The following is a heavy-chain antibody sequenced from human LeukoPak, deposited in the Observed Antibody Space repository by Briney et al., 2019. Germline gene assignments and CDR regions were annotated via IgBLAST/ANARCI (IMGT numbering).Heavy chain of an antibody. J-gene: IGHJ4*02. Sequence: ASVKVSCKASGYTFTDYYMHWVRQAPGQGLEWMGWINPNSGGTNYAQKFQGRVTMTRDTSISTAYMELSRLRSDDTAVYYCARGKGSYGFKYYFDYWGQGTLVTVSS. CDR2: INPNSGGT. CDR3: ARGKGSYGFKYYFDY. D-gene: IGHD5-18*01. CDR1: GYTFTDYY. V-gene: IGHV1-2*02.